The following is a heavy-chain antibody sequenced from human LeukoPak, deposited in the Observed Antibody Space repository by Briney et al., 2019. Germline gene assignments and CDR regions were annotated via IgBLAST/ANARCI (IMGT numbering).Heavy chain of an antibody. D-gene: IGHD1-26*01. CDR2: INHSGST. V-gene: IGHV4-34*01. J-gene: IGHJ4*02. Sequence: SETLSPTCAVYGGSFSGYYWSWIRQPPGKGLEWIGEINHSGSTNYNPSLKSRVTISADTSKNQFSLKLSSVTAADTAVYYCARGLSVGATAYYFDYWGQGTLVTVSS. CDR3: ARGLSVGATAYYFDY. CDR1: GGSFSGYY.